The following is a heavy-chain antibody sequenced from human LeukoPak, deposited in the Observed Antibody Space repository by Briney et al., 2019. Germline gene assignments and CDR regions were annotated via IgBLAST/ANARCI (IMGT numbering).Heavy chain of an antibody. V-gene: IGHV3-23*01. Sequence: GGSLRLSCAASGFTFSSYAMSWVRQAPGKGLEWVSVISGSGGTKYHADSVKGRFTISRDNSKNTLYLQMNSLRAEDTAVYYCAKAQAGRWLQFDYWGQGTLVTVSS. CDR2: ISGSGGTK. D-gene: IGHD5-24*01. CDR1: GFTFSSYA. J-gene: IGHJ4*02. CDR3: AKAQAGRWLQFDY.